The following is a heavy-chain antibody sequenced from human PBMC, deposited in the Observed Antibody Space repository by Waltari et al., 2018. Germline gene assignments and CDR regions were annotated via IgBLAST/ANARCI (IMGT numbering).Heavy chain of an antibody. D-gene: IGHD4-17*01. CDR1: GGSMSNFS. CDR3: ARGVGDLDYDYYYMDV. Sequence: VQLQESGPGLVKPSETLSLTCTVSGGSMSNFSWSWIRQPPGKGPEWIGYISHTGNPNYNPSLKGRVIISGDTSKKQFSLKVSSLPAAYTAVYYWARGVGDLDYDYYYMDVWGKGTTVTVSS. V-gene: IGHV4-59*13. J-gene: IGHJ6*03. CDR2: ISHTGNP.